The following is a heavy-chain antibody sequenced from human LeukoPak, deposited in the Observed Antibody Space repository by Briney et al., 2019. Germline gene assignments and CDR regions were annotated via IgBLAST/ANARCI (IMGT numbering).Heavy chain of an antibody. CDR1: GGSISSYY. V-gene: IGHV4-30-4*08. Sequence: PSETLSLTCTVSGGSISSYYWSWIRQPPGKGLEWIGYIYYSGSTYYNPSLKSRVTISVDTSKNQFSLKLSSVTAADTAVYYCARVLPDCSGGSCYSAPWYFDLWGRGTLVTVSS. CDR3: ARVLPDCSGGSCYSAPWYFDL. D-gene: IGHD2-15*01. J-gene: IGHJ2*01. CDR2: IYYSGST.